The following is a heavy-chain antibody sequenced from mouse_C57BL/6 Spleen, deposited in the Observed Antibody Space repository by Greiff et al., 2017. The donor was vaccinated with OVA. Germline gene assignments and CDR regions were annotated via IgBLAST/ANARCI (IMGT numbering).Heavy chain of an antibody. D-gene: IGHD4-1*01. CDR2: IWSDGST. CDR1: GFSLTRYG. CDR3: ARHEGNWDYYAMDY. J-gene: IGHJ4*01. Sequence: VKLMESGPGLVAPSQSLSITCTVSGFSLTRYGVHWVRQPPGKGLEWLVVIWSDGSTTYNSALQSRLSISKDNSKSQVFLTMNSLQTDDTAMYYCARHEGNWDYYAMDYWGQGTSVTVAS. V-gene: IGHV2-6-1*01.